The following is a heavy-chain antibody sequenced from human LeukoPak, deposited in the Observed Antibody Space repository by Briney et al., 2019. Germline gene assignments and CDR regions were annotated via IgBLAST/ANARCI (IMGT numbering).Heavy chain of an antibody. CDR2: ISGSGGST. Sequence: GGSLRLSCAASGFTFSSYGMHWVRQAPGKGLEWVSVISGSGGSTNYADSVKGRFTISRDNSKNTLYLQMNSLRVEDTAVYYCAKGVGGYTRSPFDYWGQGTLVTVSS. CDR3: AKGVGGYTRSPFDY. CDR1: GFTFSSYG. V-gene: IGHV3-23*01. D-gene: IGHD3-10*01. J-gene: IGHJ4*02.